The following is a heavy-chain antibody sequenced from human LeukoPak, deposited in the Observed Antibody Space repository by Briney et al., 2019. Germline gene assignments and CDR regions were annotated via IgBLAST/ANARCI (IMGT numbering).Heavy chain of an antibody. CDR3: AKDMAAFDI. CDR2: ISGSGGST. Sequence: PGGSLRLSCAASGFTFSSYTMSWVCQAPGKGLEWVSDISGSGGSTYYADSVKGRFTISRDNSKNTLYLQMKSLRADDTAVYYCAKDMAAFDIWGQGTMVTVSS. CDR1: GFTFSSYT. J-gene: IGHJ3*02. D-gene: IGHD3-10*01. V-gene: IGHV3-23*01.